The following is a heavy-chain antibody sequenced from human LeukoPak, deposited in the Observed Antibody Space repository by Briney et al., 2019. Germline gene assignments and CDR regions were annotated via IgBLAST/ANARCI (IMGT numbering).Heavy chain of an antibody. D-gene: IGHD3-22*01. V-gene: IGHV3-21*01. CDR3: ARATMIVVGGRVLDY. CDR1: GFTFSSYS. Sequence: GGSLRLSCAASGFTFSSYSMNWVRQAPGKGLEWVSSISSSSSYIYYADSVKGRFTISRDNAKNSLYLQMNSLRAEDTAVYYCARATMIVVGGRVLDYWGQGTLVTVSS. J-gene: IGHJ4*02. CDR2: ISSSSSYI.